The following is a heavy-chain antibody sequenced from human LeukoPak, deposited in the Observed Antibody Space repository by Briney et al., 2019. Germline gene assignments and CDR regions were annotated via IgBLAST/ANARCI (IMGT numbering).Heavy chain of an antibody. J-gene: IGHJ5*02. CDR2: SYISGSS. V-gene: IGHV4-4*07. Sequence: SETLSLTCTVSGGSISSYYCSWIRQPASTGLEWVGRSYISGSSNNNPSLNGRLTMPVDTSKNQFSLKLSSVPAADTAVYYCARVTTMVRGGRIFIGFDPWGQGTLVTVSS. CDR3: ARVTTMVRGGRIFIGFDP. D-gene: IGHD3-10*01. CDR1: GGSISSYY.